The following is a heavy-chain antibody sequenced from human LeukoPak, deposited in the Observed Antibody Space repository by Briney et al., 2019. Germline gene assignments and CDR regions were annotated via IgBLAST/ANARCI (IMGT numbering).Heavy chain of an antibody. J-gene: IGHJ4*02. CDR1: GGSFSDYY. D-gene: IGHD3-9*01. V-gene: IGHV4-34*01. CDR3: ARFPFRVLRYSDWLADFDY. CDR2: INHSGST. Sequence: SETLSLTSAVYGGSFSDYYWSWIRQPPGKGLEWIGEINHSGSTNYNPSLKSRVTISVDTSKNQFSLKLSSVTAADTAVYYCARFPFRVLRYSDWLADFDYWGQGTLVTVSS.